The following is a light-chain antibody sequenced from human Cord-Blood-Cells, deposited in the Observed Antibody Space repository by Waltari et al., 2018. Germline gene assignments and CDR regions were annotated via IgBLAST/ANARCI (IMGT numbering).Light chain of an antibody. CDR2: AAS. V-gene: IGKV1-39*01. CDR1: QSISRY. Sequence: EIVMAHSPSSVYASVVVIGTSTCRASQSISRYLKWYQQKPGKAPKLLIYAASSLQSGVPSRFSGSGSGTDFTLTISSLQPEYFATYYCQQSYSTPRTFGQGTKVEIK. CDR3: QQSYSTPRT. J-gene: IGKJ1*01.